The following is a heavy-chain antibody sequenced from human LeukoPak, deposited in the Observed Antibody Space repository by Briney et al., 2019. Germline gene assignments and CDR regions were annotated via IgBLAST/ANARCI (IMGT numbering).Heavy chain of an antibody. V-gene: IGHV1-69*05. D-gene: IGHD2-2*01. CDR2: IIPIFGTA. CDR3: AREFEGYCSSTSCYPTNWFDP. CDR1: GGTFSSYA. Sequence: SVKVSCKASGGTFSSYAIRWVRQAPGQGLEWMGGIIPIFGTANYAQKFQGRVTITTDESTSTAYMELSSLRSEDTAVYYCAREFEGYCSSTSCYPTNWFDPWGQGTLVTVSS. J-gene: IGHJ5*02.